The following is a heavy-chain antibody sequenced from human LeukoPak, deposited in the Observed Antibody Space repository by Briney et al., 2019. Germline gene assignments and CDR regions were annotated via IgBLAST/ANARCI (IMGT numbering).Heavy chain of an antibody. CDR1: GFNFNNYG. Sequence: QSGGSLRLSCAASGFNFNNYGMHWVRQAPGKGLEWVAFIRYDGNNKYYADSVKGRFTVSRDNSKNTLYLQMNSLRAEDTAVYYCAGPHLVRGVRNAFDIWGQGTMVTVSS. D-gene: IGHD3-10*01. CDR2: IRYDGNNK. CDR3: AGPHLVRGVRNAFDI. J-gene: IGHJ3*02. V-gene: IGHV3-30*02.